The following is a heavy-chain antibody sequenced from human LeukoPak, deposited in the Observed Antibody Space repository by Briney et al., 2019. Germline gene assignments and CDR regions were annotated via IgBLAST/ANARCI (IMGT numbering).Heavy chain of an antibody. V-gene: IGHV4-39*07. CDR3: ARVMEIFGVVIAYYFDY. Sequence: SETLSLTCTVSGGSISSSSYYWGWIRQPPGKGLEWIGSIYYSGSTYYNPSPKSRVTISVDTSKNQFSLKLSSVTAADTAVYYCARVMEIFGVVIAYYFDYWGQGTLVTVSS. CDR1: GGSISSSSYY. J-gene: IGHJ4*02. D-gene: IGHD3-3*01. CDR2: IYYSGST.